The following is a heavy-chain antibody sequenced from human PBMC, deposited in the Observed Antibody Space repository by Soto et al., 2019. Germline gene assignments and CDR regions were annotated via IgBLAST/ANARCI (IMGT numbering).Heavy chain of an antibody. CDR1: GYTFTSYG. CDR2: ISAYNGNT. Sequence: APVKVSCKASGYTFTSYGISWVRQAPGQGLEWMGWISAYNGNTNYAQKLQGRVTMTTDTSTSTAYMELRSLRSDDTAVYYCARDPLEEVWFGESPGDYWGQGTLVTVSS. D-gene: IGHD3-10*01. J-gene: IGHJ4*02. CDR3: ARDPLEEVWFGESPGDY. V-gene: IGHV1-18*01.